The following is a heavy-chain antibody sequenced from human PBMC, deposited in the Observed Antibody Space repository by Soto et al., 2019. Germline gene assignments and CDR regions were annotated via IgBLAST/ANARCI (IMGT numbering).Heavy chain of an antibody. CDR2: IIPILGIA. CDR3: ARDFCMATVNY. Sequence: QVQLVQSGAEVKKPGSSVKVSCKASGGTFSSYTISWVRRAPGQGLEWMGRIIPILGIANYAQKFQGRVTITADKSTSTAYMELSSLRSVVTAVYYCARDFCMATVNYWGQGTLVTVSS. D-gene: IGHD4-4*01. V-gene: IGHV1-69*08. CDR1: GGTFSSYT. J-gene: IGHJ4*02.